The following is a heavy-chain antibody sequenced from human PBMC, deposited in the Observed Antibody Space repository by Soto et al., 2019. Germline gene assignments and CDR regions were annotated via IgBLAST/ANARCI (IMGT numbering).Heavy chain of an antibody. CDR1: GGTFSSYA. Sequence: GASVKVSCKASGGTFSSYAISWVRQAPGQGLEWMGGIIPIFGTANYAQKFQGRVTITADESTSTAYMELSSLRSEDTAVYYCARDLAPGIVPYYYGSGSYYKYYYYYGMDVWGQGTTVTVSS. CDR3: ARDLAPGIVPYYYGSGSYYKYYYYYGMDV. V-gene: IGHV1-69*13. CDR2: IIPIFGTA. J-gene: IGHJ6*02. D-gene: IGHD3-10*01.